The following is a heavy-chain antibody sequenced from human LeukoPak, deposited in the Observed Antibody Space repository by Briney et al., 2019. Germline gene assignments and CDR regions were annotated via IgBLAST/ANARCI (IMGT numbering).Heavy chain of an antibody. J-gene: IGHJ4*02. CDR1: GSTFDDYA. D-gene: IGHD3-22*01. CDR2: ISWDGGST. CDR3: AKAHAYDSSGCLDY. Sequence: PGGSLRLSCAASGSTFDDYAMHWVRQAPGKGLEWVSLISWDGGSTYYADSVKGRFTISRDNSKNSLYLQMNSLRAEDTALYYCAKAHAYDSSGCLDYWGQGTLVTVSS. V-gene: IGHV3-43D*03.